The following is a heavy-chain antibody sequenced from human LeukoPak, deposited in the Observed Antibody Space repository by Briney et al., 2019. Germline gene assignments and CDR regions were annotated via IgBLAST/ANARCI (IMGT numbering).Heavy chain of an antibody. V-gene: IGHV4-4*07. J-gene: IGHJ4*02. CDR1: GGSISSYY. D-gene: IGHD1-26*01. CDR2: IYTSGST. CDR3: ARENSGSYREFDY. Sequence: SETLSLPCTVSGGSISSYYWSWIRQPAGKGLEWIGRIYTSGSTNYNASLKSRVSMSVDTSKNQFSLKLSSVTAADTAVFYCARENSGSYREFDYWGQGTLVTVSS.